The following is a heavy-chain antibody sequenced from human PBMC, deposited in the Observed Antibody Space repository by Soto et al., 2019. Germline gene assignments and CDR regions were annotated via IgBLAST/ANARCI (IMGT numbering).Heavy chain of an antibody. V-gene: IGHV3-74*01. Sequence: GGSLRLSCEVSGFTFSIHWMHWVRQAPGKGLVWVSYINSDGTTTTHADSVKGRLTISTDNAKNTLYLQMNSLRAEDTAVYYCARDVSYSMDVWGQGTTVTVPS. J-gene: IGHJ6*02. CDR2: INSDGTTT. CDR3: ARDVSYSMDV. CDR1: GFTFSIHW.